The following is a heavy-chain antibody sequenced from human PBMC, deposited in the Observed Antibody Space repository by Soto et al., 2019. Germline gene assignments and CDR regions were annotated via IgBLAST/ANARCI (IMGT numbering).Heavy chain of an antibody. CDR2: IDWDDDK. Sequence: KSGPTLVNPTPTLRLTFNFSGFSLSTSGMCVSWIRQPPGKALEWLALIDWDDDKYYSTSPKTRLTISKDTSKNQVVLTMTNMDPVDTATYYCARILRARSSGYPRRSYDAFDIWGQGTMVTVSS. CDR1: GFSLSTSGMC. D-gene: IGHD3-22*01. V-gene: IGHV2-70*01. CDR3: ARILRARSSGYPRRSYDAFDI. J-gene: IGHJ3*02.